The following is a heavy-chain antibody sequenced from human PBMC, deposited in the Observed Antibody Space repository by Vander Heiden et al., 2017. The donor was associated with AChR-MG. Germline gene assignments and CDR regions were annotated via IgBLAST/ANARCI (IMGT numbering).Heavy chain of an antibody. Sequence: QVQLQQWGAGLLKPSETLSLTCAVYGGSFSGYYWSWIRQPPGKGLEWIGEINHSGSTNYNPSLKSRVTISVDTSKNQFSLKLSSVTAADTAVYYCARGRGSVVVPAARDRAYYYYMDVWGKGTTVTVSS. V-gene: IGHV4-34*01. CDR1: GGSFSGYY. CDR2: INHSGST. CDR3: ARGRGSVVVPAARDRAYYYYMDV. D-gene: IGHD2-2*01. J-gene: IGHJ6*03.